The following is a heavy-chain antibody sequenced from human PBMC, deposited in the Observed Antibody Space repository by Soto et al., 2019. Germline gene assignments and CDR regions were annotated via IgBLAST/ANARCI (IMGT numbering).Heavy chain of an antibody. V-gene: IGHV1-18*01. Sequence: ASVKVSCKPSGYTFMSYAITWVRQAPGQGLEWMGWISTYNGNINYAQNLQGRVTMTTDTATGTAYMELRGLRSDDTAVYYCSRVVPSIPAASFDYWGQGTLVTV. CDR1: GYTFMSYA. J-gene: IGHJ4*02. CDR3: SRVVPSIPAASFDY. D-gene: IGHD6-13*01. CDR2: ISTYNGNI.